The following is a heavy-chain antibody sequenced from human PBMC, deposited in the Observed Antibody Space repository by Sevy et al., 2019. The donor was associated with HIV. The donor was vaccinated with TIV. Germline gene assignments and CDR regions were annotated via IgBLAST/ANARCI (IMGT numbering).Heavy chain of an antibody. CDR3: ASRYYYDSSGYPEWEYFQH. J-gene: IGHJ1*01. CDR1: GYTFTSYG. CDR2: ISAYNGNT. D-gene: IGHD3-22*01. V-gene: IGHV1-18*01. Sequence: ASVKVSCKASGYTFTSYGISWVRQAPGQGLEWMGWISAYNGNTNYAQKLQGRVTMTTDTSTSTAYMELRSLRSDDTALYYCASRYYYDSSGYPEWEYFQHWGQGTLVTVSS.